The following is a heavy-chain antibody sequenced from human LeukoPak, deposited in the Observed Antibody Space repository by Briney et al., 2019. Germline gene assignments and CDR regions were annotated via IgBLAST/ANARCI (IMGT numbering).Heavy chain of an antibody. CDR2: IYYSGST. Sequence: SETLSFTCTVSGGSISSGSYYWSWIRQPPGKGLEWIGYIYYSGSTNYNPSLKSRVTISLDTSKNQFSLNLTSVTAADTAVYYCARDYDVLTAYPPTQLFDPWGQGTLVTVSS. J-gene: IGHJ5*02. V-gene: IGHV4-61*01. D-gene: IGHD3-9*01. CDR1: GGSISSGSYY. CDR3: ARDYDVLTAYPPTQLFDP.